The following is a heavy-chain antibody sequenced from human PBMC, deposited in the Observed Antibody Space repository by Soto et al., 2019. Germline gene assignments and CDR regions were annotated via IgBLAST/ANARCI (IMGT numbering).Heavy chain of an antibody. Sequence: ASVKVSCKASGYTFTSYYMHWVRQAPGQGLEWMGIINPSGGSTSYAQMFQGRATITADESTSTAYMELTSLRSEDTAVYYCAKGYSYGHYYFDYWGQGTLVTVSS. D-gene: IGHD5-18*01. V-gene: IGHV1-46*01. J-gene: IGHJ4*02. CDR1: GYTFTSYY. CDR2: INPSGGST. CDR3: AKGYSYGHYYFDY.